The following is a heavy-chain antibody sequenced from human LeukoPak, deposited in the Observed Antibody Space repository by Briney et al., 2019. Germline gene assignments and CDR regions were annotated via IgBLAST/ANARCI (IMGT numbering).Heavy chain of an antibody. J-gene: IGHJ4*02. V-gene: IGHV4-31*03. CDR1: GGSISSGGYY. Sequence: SETLSLTCTVSGGSISSGGYYWSWIRQHPGKGLEWIGYIYYSGSTYYNPSLKSRVTISVDTSKNQFSLKLSSVTAADTAVYFCARHAYYYGSGSYYFDYWGQGTLSPSPQ. CDR3: ARHAYYYGSGSYYFDY. CDR2: IYYSGST. D-gene: IGHD3-10*01.